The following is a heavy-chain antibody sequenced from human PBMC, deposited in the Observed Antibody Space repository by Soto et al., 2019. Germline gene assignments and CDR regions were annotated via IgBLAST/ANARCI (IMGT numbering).Heavy chain of an antibody. V-gene: IGHV1-24*01. CDR2: FDPEDGET. D-gene: IGHD5-12*01. CDR3: ATGGGRPGYVYYYYYYMDV. J-gene: IGHJ6*03. Sequence: ASVKVSCKVSGYTLTELSMHWVRQAPGKGLEWMGGFDPEDGETIYAQKFQGRVTMTEDTSTDTAYMELSSLRSEDTAVYYCATGGGRPGYVYYYYYYMDVWGKGTTVTVSS. CDR1: GYTLTELS.